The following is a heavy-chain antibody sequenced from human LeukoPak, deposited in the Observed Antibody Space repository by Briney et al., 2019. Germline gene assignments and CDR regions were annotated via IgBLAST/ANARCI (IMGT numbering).Heavy chain of an antibody. Sequence: KSGGSLRLSCAASGFTFSSYSMNWVRQAPGKGLEWVSSISSSTTTIYYADSGKGRFTISRDNSKNSLYLQMNSLRAEDTAVYYCARDRSGDDDFWGGYYTNYFDPWGQGTLVTVSS. J-gene: IGHJ5*02. D-gene: IGHD3-3*01. CDR1: GFTFSSYS. CDR3: ARDRSGDDDFWGGYYTNYFDP. CDR2: ISSSTTTI. V-gene: IGHV3-48*01.